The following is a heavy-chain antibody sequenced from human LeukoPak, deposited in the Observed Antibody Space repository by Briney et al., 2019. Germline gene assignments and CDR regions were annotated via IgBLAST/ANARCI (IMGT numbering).Heavy chain of an antibody. CDR2: ISAYNGNT. J-gene: IGHJ3*02. V-gene: IGHV1-18*01. CDR3: ARDIPRAVTAYDAFDI. CDR1: GYTFTSYD. Sequence: ASVKVSCKASGYTFTSYDINWVRQAPGQGLEWMGWISAYNGNTNYARKLQGRVTMTTDTSTSTAYMELRSLRSDDTAVYYCARDIPRAVTAYDAFDIWGQGTMVTVSS. D-gene: IGHD2-21*02.